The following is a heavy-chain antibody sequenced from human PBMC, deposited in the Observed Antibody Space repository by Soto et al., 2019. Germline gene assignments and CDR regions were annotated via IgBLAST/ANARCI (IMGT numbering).Heavy chain of an antibody. CDR1: GFTFSSYA. D-gene: IGHD3-9*01. CDR3: AKDIDNDWTKNWFDP. J-gene: IGHJ5*02. Sequence: GGSLRLSCAASGFTFSSYAMSWVRQAPGKGLEWVSGISGSGTGTYSADSVKGRFTISRDNSKNTLYLQMNSLRAEDTAVYYCAKDIDNDWTKNWFDPWGQGTLVTVSS. CDR2: ISGSGTGT. V-gene: IGHV3-23*01.